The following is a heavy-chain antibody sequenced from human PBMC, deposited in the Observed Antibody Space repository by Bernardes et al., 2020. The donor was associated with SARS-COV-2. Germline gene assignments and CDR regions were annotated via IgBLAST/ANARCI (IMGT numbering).Heavy chain of an antibody. CDR1: GYTFTDYY. CDR3: AILHYDFWSGYQSDMDV. D-gene: IGHD3-3*01. V-gene: IGHV1-2*02. Sequence: ASVKVSCKASGYTFTDYYMHWVRQAPGQGLEGMGWINPNSGGTREAQKFQGRVTMTSDASISAAYIELSSLTSDDTAVYYCAILHYDFWSGYQSDMDVWGQGTTVTVSS. CDR2: INPNSGGT. J-gene: IGHJ6*02.